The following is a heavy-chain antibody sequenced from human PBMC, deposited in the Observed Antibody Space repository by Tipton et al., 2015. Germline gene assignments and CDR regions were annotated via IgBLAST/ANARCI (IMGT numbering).Heavy chain of an antibody. D-gene: IGHD1-26*01. V-gene: IGHV4-59*01. CDR2: IDYSGST. Sequence: TLSLTCSVSGGSMSNFYWSWIRLPPGTGLEWIGYIDYSGSTNYNPALKSRVSISVDTSKKQFSLKLSSLTAADTAVYYCARDRGRGGATRGGIDFWGQGTLVTVSS. J-gene: IGHJ4*02. CDR1: GGSMSNFY. CDR3: ARDRGRGGATRGGIDF.